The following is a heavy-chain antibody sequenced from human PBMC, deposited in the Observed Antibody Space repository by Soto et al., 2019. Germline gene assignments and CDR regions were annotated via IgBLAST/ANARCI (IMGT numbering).Heavy chain of an antibody. V-gene: IGHV1-46*01. CDR1: GCTFTSYY. Sequence: GASVKVSCKASGCTFTSYYMHWVRQAPGRVLEWMVIINPSGGSTSYAQKFQGRVTMTRDTSTRTVYMELSSLRSEDTAVYYCARTPGYCCGGSCKGTRGPLAYWAQGTIVTFSS. J-gene: IGHJ4*02. CDR3: ARTPGYCCGGSCKGTRGPLAY. D-gene: IGHD2-15*01. CDR2: INPSGGST.